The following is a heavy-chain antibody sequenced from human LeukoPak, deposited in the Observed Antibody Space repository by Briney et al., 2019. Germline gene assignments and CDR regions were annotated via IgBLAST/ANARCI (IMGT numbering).Heavy chain of an antibody. CDR3: ARAYTIFGVVD. Sequence: SETLSLACAVYGGSFSGYYWSWIRQPPGKGLEWIGEINHSGSTNYNPSLKSRVTISVDTSKNQFSLKLSSVTAADTAVYYCARAYTIFGVVDWGQGTLVTVSS. D-gene: IGHD3-3*01. CDR1: GGSFSGYY. J-gene: IGHJ4*02. V-gene: IGHV4-34*01. CDR2: INHSGST.